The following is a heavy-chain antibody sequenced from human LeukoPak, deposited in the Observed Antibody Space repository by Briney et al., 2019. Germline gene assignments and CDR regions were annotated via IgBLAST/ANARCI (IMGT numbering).Heavy chain of an antibody. D-gene: IGHD2-21*02. Sequence: GGSLRLSCAASGFIFSDYGMHWVRQAPGKGLEWVAVIWYDGTMKDYADSAKGRFTISRDNARNSLFLQMNSLRAEDTAIYYCARVPLSRCSSGDCFPTFDNWGQGTLVTVSS. CDR3: ARVPLSRCSSGDCFPTFDN. J-gene: IGHJ4*02. V-gene: IGHV3-33*02. CDR2: IWYDGTMK. CDR1: GFIFSDYG.